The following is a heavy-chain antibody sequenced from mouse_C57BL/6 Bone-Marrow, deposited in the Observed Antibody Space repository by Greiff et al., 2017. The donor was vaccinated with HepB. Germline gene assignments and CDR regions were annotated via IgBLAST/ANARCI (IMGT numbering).Heavy chain of an antibody. J-gene: IGHJ2*01. CDR3: ARGGATTVVVDY. V-gene: IGHV1-81*01. Sequence: VQRVESGAELARPGASVKLSCKASGYTFTSYGISWVKQRTGQGLEWIGEIYPRSGNTYYNEKFKGKATLTADKSSSTAYMELRSLTSEDSAVYFCARGGATTVVVDYWGQGTTLTVSS. D-gene: IGHD1-1*01. CDR1: GYTFTSYG. CDR2: IYPRSGNT.